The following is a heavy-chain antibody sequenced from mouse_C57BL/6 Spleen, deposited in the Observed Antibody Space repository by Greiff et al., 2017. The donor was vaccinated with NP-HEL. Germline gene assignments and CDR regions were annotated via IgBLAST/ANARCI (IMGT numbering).Heavy chain of an antibody. J-gene: IGHJ4*01. Sequence: QVHVKQPGAELVRPGSSVKLSCKASGYTFTSYWMHWVKQRPIQGLEWIGNIDPSDSETHYNQKFKDKATLTVDKSSSTAYMQLSSLTSEDSAVYYCAREGNYLGDYWGQGTSVTVSS. CDR1: GYTFTSYW. V-gene: IGHV1-52*01. CDR2: IDPSDSET. D-gene: IGHD2-1*01. CDR3: AREGNYLGDY.